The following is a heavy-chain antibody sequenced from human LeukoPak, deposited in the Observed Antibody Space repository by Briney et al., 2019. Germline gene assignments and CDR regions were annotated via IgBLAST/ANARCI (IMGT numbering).Heavy chain of an antibody. CDR1: GFTLSSYW. J-gene: IGHJ6*03. V-gene: IGHV3-7*01. CDR3: ARWGDGSPWGYYYYYMDV. Sequence: GGSLRLSCAASGFTLSSYWMSWVRQAPGKGLEWVANLKQDGSEKLYVDSLKGRFTISRDNAKNSLYLQMNSLRAEDTAVYYCARWGDGSPWGYYYYYMDVWGKGTTVTVSS. CDR2: LKQDGSEK. D-gene: IGHD5-24*01.